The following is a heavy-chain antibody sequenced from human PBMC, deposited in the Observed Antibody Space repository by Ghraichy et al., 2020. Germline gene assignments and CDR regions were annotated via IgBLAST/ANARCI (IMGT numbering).Heavy chain of an antibody. J-gene: IGHJ4*02. CDR1: GFTFSSYA. Sequence: GALRLSCAASGFTFSSYAMSWVRQAPGKGLQWVLAIGGSGGSTYYADSVKGRFTIPRDNSKNTLYLQMNSLRAEDTAVYYCAKVRTRSYYYLDSWGQGTLVTVSS. CDR2: IGGSGGST. D-gene: IGHD1-26*01. V-gene: IGHV3-23*01. CDR3: AKVRTRSYYYLDS.